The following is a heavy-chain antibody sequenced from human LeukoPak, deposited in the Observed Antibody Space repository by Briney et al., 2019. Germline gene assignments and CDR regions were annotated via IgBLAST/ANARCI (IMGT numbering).Heavy chain of an antibody. CDR1: GFIFSSYS. CDR3: ARDGVGSLPFDY. D-gene: IGHD3-22*01. V-gene: IGHV3-48*04. CDR2: ISSSGNT. J-gene: IGHJ4*02. Sequence: GGSLRLSCAASGFIFSSYSMNWVRQAPGKGLEWVSYISSSGNTMYADSVKGRFTISRDNAKNSLYLQMNSLRVEDTAVYYCARDGVGSLPFDYWGQGTLVTVSS.